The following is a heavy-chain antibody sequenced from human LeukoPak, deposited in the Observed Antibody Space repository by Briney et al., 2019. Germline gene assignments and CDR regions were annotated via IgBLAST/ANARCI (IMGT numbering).Heavy chain of an antibody. J-gene: IGHJ4*02. CDR1: GGTFSSYA. V-gene: IGHV1-69*13. Sequence: SVKVSCKASGGTFSSYAISWVRQAPGQGLEWMGGIIPIFGTANYAQKFQGRVTITADESTSTAYMELSSLRSEDTAVYYCARARDMITFGGVILNWGQGTLVTVSS. CDR2: IIPIFGTA. D-gene: IGHD3-16*02. CDR3: ARARDMITFGGVILN.